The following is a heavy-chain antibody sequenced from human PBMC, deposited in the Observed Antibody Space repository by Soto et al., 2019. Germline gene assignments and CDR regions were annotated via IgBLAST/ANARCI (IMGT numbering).Heavy chain of an antibody. V-gene: IGHV3-30*18. CDR1: GFTFSSYG. J-gene: IGHJ6*02. Sequence: QVQLVESGGGVVQPGRSLRLSCAASGFTFSSYGMNWVRQAPGKGLEWVAGISYEGSNKYYADAVKGRFTISRDNSKNTLYMQVNSLRAEATAGYYCAKDQGRNGKRPYYYYGMDVWGQGTTVTVSS. CDR2: ISYEGSNK. D-gene: IGHD1-1*01. CDR3: AKDQGRNGKRPYYYYGMDV.